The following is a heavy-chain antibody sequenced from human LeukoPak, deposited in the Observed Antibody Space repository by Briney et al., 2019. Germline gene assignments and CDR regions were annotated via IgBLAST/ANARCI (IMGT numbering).Heavy chain of an antibody. Sequence: GGSLRLSCAASGFTFSSYAMSWVRQAPGKGLEWVSAISGSGGSTYYADSVKGRFTISRDNAKNSLYLQMNSLRAEDTAVYYCARAPYGSGSYYAYYYGMDVWGQGTTVTVSS. CDR1: GFTFSSYA. J-gene: IGHJ6*02. CDR2: ISGSGGST. D-gene: IGHD3-10*01. CDR3: ARAPYGSGSYYAYYYGMDV. V-gene: IGHV3-23*01.